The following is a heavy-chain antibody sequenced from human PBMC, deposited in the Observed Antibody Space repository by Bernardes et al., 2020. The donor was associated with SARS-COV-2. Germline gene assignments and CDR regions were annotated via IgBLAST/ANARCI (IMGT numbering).Heavy chain of an antibody. D-gene: IGHD2-2*01. CDR3: AKVLVPAAALDY. Sequence: VGSLILSCAASGFTFSSYAMSWVRQAPGKGLEWVSAISGSGGSTYYADSVKGRFTISRDNSKNTLYLQMNSLRAEDTAVYYCAKVLVPAAALDYWGQGTLVTVSS. V-gene: IGHV3-23*01. CDR2: ISGSGGST. CDR1: GFTFSSYA. J-gene: IGHJ4*02.